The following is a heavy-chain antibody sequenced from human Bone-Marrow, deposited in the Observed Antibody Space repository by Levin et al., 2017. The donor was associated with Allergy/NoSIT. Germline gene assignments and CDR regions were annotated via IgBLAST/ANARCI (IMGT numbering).Heavy chain of an antibody. CDR2: INPTTGAT. CDR3: ARPLGRNGVPYYYGMDV. D-gene: IGHD2-8*01. CDR1: GYTFTDFY. V-gene: IGHV1-2*02. J-gene: IGHJ6*02. Sequence: GASVKVSCKASGYTFTDFYIHWVRQAPGQGLEWMGWINPTTGATNYAQKFQGRVTMPRDTSISTAYMELSRLRSDDTAVYYCARPLGRNGVPYYYGMDVWGQGTTVTVSS.